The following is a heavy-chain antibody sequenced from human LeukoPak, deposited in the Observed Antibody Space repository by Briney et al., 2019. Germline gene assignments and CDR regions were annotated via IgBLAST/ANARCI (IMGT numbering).Heavy chain of an antibody. Sequence: ASVKVSCKASGYTFTSYGINWVRQAPGQGLEWMGWISAYNGNTNYAQKLQGRVTMTTDTSTSTAYMELRSLRSADTAVYYCAREARSPNCGGDCYLYYFDYWGQGTLVTVSS. CDR1: GYTFTSYG. J-gene: IGHJ4*02. CDR3: AREARSPNCGGDCYLYYFDY. V-gene: IGHV1-18*01. CDR2: ISAYNGNT. D-gene: IGHD2-21*02.